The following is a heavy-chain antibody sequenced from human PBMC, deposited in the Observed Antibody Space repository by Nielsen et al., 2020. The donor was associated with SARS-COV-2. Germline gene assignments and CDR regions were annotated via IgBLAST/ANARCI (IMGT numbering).Heavy chain of an antibody. V-gene: IGHV5-10-1*01. Sequence: VRQMPGKGLEWMGRIDPSDSYTNYSPSFQGHVTISADKSISTAYLQWSSLKASDTAMYYCARQQVAGGKFDYWGQGTLVTVSS. D-gene: IGHD6-19*01. CDR3: ARQQVAGGKFDY. CDR2: IDPSDSYT. J-gene: IGHJ4*02.